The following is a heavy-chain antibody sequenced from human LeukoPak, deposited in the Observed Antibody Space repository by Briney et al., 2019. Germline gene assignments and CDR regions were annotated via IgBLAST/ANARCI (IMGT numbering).Heavy chain of an antibody. D-gene: IGHD6-13*01. CDR2: IWYDASNK. CDR3: VRGVGVSRFNYLDS. CDR1: GFTFSSFG. J-gene: IGHJ4*02. V-gene: IGHV3-33*01. Sequence: GRTLTLSCAASGFTFSSFGMHWVRQAPGKGLEWVAVIWYDASNKYYTDSVKGRFTISRDNSKNTLYLQMNSLRDDDTAVYYCVRGVGVSRFNYLDSWGQGTLVIVSS.